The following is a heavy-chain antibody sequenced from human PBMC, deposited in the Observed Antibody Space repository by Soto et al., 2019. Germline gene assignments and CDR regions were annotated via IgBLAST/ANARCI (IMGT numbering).Heavy chain of an antibody. D-gene: IGHD2-8*01. CDR2: ISGSGGVT. Sequence: GGSLRLSCTASGFTFNNYGMHWVRQAPGKGLEWVSAISGSGGVTYYPDSVKGRFTISRDNSRNTLYLQTNSLRAEDTAVYFCAKLGFVTVSYYGLDVWGKGTTVTVSS. CDR1: GFTFNNYG. V-gene: IGHV3-23*01. CDR3: AKLGFVTVSYYGLDV. J-gene: IGHJ6*04.